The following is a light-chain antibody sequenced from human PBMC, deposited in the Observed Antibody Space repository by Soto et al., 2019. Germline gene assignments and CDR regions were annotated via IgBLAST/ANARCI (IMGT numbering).Light chain of an antibody. Sequence: QSVLTQPPSVSGAPGQRVTISCTGTSSNIGAGYDVHWYQQLPGTTPKLLIYGNNNRPSGVPDRFSASRSGTSASLAITGLRAEDEADYYCQSYDSSLSGLVFGGGTKLTFL. J-gene: IGLJ2*01. CDR1: SSNIGAGYD. CDR2: GNN. V-gene: IGLV1-40*01. CDR3: QSYDSSLSGLV.